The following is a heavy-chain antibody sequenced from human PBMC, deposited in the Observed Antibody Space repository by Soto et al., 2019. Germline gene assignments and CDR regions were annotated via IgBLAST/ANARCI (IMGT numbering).Heavy chain of an antibody. D-gene: IGHD2-15*01. CDR3: ATLPPRIVVVMTDLPT. CDR2: IYHTGTT. V-gene: IGHV4-4*02. Sequence: QLRESGPGLVKPSGTLSLTCFVSGASISSTYWWSWVRQTPGKRLEWIGQIYHTGTTSYNPSHNNRVTISLDKSNNRCSLRLTSLTAADTAVYYCATLPPRIVVVMTDLPTWGQGTLVTVSS. CDR1: GASISSTYW. J-gene: IGHJ5*02.